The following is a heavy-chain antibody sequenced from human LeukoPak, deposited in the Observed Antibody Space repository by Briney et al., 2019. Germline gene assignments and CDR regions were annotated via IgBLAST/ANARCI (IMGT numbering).Heavy chain of an antibody. D-gene: IGHD2-21*01. CDR1: GFTFSSYG. V-gene: IGHV3-30*02. CDR3: AKDVYCGGDCYPLDY. J-gene: IGHJ4*02. CDR2: IRYEGSNK. Sequence: GGSLTPSCVVSGFTFSSYGMRCVRPPPGKGLGWVAFIRYEGSNKNYADSRKGRSTISRDKSKITLYLQMSSLRAEDTAVYYCAKDVYCGGDCYPLDYWGQGTLVTVSS.